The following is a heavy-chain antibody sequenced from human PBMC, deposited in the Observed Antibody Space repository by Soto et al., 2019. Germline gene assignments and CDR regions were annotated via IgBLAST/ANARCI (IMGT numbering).Heavy chain of an antibody. CDR2: ISGSGGGT. D-gene: IGHD3-10*01. V-gene: IGHV3-23*01. J-gene: IGHJ4*02. CDR3: AKERLPSSGSYYTLFDY. CDR1: GFTFSNYA. Sequence: EVQLLESGGGFIQPGGSLRLSCAASGFTFSNYALNWVRQAPGKGLEWVSAISGSGGGTYYADSVKGRFTISRDNANNTLYLQMNSLSAEDTAVYYCAKERLPSSGSYYTLFDYWGQGTLVTVSS.